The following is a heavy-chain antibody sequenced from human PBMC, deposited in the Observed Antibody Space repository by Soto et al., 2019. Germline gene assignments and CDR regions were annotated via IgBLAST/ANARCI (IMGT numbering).Heavy chain of an antibody. V-gene: IGHV4-59*01. Sequence: SETLSLTCTVSVGSFSKYYWSWIRQTPGKGLEWIGYIYFNGNTNYNPSLKSRATISIDTSKRQMSLNLSSVTAADTAMYYCASVTFGGVVLAHWGQGALVT. CDR1: VGSFSKYY. J-gene: IGHJ4*02. CDR2: IYFNGNT. D-gene: IGHD3-16*01. CDR3: ASVTFGGVVLAH.